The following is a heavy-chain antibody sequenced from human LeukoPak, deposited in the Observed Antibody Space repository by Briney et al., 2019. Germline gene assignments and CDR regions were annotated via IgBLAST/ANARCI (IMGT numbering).Heavy chain of an antibody. J-gene: IGHJ4*02. CDR1: GFTFSNYA. CDR2: ISSNGIST. CDR3: ARDGEIVPDLDY. D-gene: IGHD3-10*01. V-gene: IGHV3-64*01. Sequence: GGSLRLSCAASGFTFSNYAIHWVRQAPGKGLEFVSSISSNGISTYYGNSVKGRFTISRDNAKNSLYLQMNSLRAEDTAVYYCARDGEIVPDLDYWGQGTLVTVSS.